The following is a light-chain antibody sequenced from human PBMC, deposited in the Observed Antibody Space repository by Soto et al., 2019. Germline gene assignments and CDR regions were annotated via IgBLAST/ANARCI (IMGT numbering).Light chain of an antibody. V-gene: IGLV1-40*01. CDR3: QSYDSSLSGVV. J-gene: IGLJ2*01. CDR1: SSNIGAGYD. Sequence: QCVLTQPPSVSGAPGQRVTISCTGSSSNIGAGYDVHWYQHLPGTAPKLLIYGNTNRPSGVPDRFSGSKSGTSASLAITGLQAEDEAYYYCQSYDSSLSGVVFGGGTQLTVL. CDR2: GNT.